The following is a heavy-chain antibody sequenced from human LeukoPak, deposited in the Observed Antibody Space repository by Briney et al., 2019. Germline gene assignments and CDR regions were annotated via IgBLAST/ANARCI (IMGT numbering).Heavy chain of an antibody. Sequence: PGGSLRLSCAASGFTFNSYAMTWVRQGPGKGLEWVSAVSGSGGSTYYADSVKGRFTISRDNSKNTLYLQMNSLRAEDTAVYYCAKVPVVVPAAHWGQGTLVTVSS. J-gene: IGHJ4*02. CDR1: GFTFNSYA. CDR3: AKVPVVVPAAH. D-gene: IGHD2-2*01. V-gene: IGHV3-23*01. CDR2: VSGSGGST.